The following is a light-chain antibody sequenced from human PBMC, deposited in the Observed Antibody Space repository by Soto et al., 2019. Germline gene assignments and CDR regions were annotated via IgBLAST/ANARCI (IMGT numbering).Light chain of an antibody. CDR2: DAS. V-gene: IGKV1-5*01. Sequence: DIQMTQSPSTLSSSVGDRVTLTCRASQSISSWLAWYQQKPGKAPKLLSYDASSLESGVPSRFRGSGSGTEFTLTISSLKPDDFESYYCQQYNSYSWTFGQGTKVDIK. CDR1: QSISSW. J-gene: IGKJ1*01. CDR3: QQYNSYSWT.